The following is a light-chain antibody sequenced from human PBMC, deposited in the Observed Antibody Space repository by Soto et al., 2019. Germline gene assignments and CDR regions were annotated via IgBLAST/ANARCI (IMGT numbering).Light chain of an antibody. J-gene: IGLJ1*01. Sequence: QSALTQPASVSGSPGQSITISCTGTSSDVGGYTYVSWYQQHPGKAPKLMIFEVSNRPSGVSNRFSGSKSGNKASLTISGLQAEDEADYYCSSYTSRNTLYVFGTGTKVTVL. CDR1: SSDVGGYTY. CDR2: EVS. CDR3: SSYTSRNTLYV. V-gene: IGLV2-14*01.